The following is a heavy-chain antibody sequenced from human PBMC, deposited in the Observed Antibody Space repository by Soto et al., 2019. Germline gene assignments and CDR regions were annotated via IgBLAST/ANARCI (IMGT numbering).Heavy chain of an antibody. Sequence: GGSLRLSCAASGFTFSSYAMSWVRQAPGKGQEWVSAISGSGGSTYYADSVKGRFTISRDNSKNTLYLQMNSLRAEDTAVYYCAKDIVLRYFDWLQTKTNFDYSGQGTLVTVSS. J-gene: IGHJ4*02. D-gene: IGHD3-9*01. V-gene: IGHV3-23*01. CDR3: AKDIVLRYFDWLQTKTNFDY. CDR2: ISGSGGST. CDR1: GFTFSSYA.